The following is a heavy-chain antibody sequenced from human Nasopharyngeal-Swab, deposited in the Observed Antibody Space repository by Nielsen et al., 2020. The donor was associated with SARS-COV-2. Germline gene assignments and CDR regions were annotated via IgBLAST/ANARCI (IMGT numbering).Heavy chain of an antibody. Sequence: GESLKISCEASGFTFESYGVTWVRQAPGKGLEWVSTISGSGDNTHYADSVRGRFTISRGNSQRTVFLQMTSLRAEDTALYYCAKDPSAAMDVWGKGTTVIVSS. D-gene: IGHD6-13*01. V-gene: IGHV3-23*01. J-gene: IGHJ6*03. CDR1: GFTFESYG. CDR2: ISGSGDNT. CDR3: AKDPSAAMDV.